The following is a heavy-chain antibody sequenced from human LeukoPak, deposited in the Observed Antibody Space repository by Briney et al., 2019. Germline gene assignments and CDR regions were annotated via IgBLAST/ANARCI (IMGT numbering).Heavy chain of an antibody. CDR2: IYTSGST. Sequence: SETLSLTCTVSGGSISSSSHYWGWIRQPPGKGLEWIGRIYTSGSTNYNPSLKSRVTISVDTSKNQFSLKLSSVTAADTAVYYCARSLIETSMVRGDFDYWGQGTLVTVSS. CDR1: GGSISSSSHY. D-gene: IGHD3-10*01. V-gene: IGHV4-61*02. CDR3: ARSLIETSMVRGDFDY. J-gene: IGHJ4*02.